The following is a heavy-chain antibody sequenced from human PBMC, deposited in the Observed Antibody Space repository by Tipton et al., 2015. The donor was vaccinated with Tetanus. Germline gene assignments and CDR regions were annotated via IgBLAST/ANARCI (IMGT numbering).Heavy chain of an antibody. Sequence: GSLRLSCAASGFTFSSYAMSWVRQAPGKGLEWVSAISGSGGSTYYADSVKGRFTISRDNSKNTLYLQMNSLRAEDTAVYYCAKWDFVGRGVYSSTSPPHDYWGQGTLVTVSS. CDR1: GFTFSSYA. J-gene: IGHJ4*02. CDR3: AKWDFVGRGVYSSTSPPHDY. D-gene: IGHD2-2*01. V-gene: IGHV3-23*01. CDR2: ISGSGGST.